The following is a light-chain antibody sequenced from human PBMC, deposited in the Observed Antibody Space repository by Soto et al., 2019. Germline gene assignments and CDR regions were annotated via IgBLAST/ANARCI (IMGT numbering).Light chain of an antibody. CDR1: RNLLYSSNNKNY. CDR2: WAS. J-gene: IGKJ2*01. V-gene: IGKV4-1*01. Sequence: DIVMTQSPDSLAVSLGERATINCKSSRNLLYSSNNKNYFAWYQQKPGQPPKLLIYWASTRESGVPDRFSGSGSGTDFTLTISSLQAEGVAVYYCQQYYTTPRTFGQGTKLEI. CDR3: QQYYTTPRT.